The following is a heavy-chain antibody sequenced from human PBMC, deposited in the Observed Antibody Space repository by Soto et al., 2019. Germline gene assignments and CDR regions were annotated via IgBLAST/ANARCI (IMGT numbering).Heavy chain of an antibody. J-gene: IGHJ6*02. CDR1: GFSFSSYT. CDR2: ISSNGGST. V-gene: IGHV3-64D*06. Sequence: GGSLRLSCSASGFSFSSYTMHWVRQAPGKGLEYVSAISSNGGSTYYADSVKGRFTISRDNSKNTLCLQMSTLRAEDKAVYYCVNLGMAGMDVWGQGTTVTVSS. CDR3: VNLGMAGMDV. D-gene: IGHD1-20*01.